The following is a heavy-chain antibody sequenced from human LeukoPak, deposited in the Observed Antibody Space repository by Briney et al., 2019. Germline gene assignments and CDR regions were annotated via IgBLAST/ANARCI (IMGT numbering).Heavy chain of an antibody. Sequence: GASVKVSCKASGCTFNSYAISWVRQAPGQGLEWMGRIIPIFGIAIYVQKFQGRVTITADKSTSTAYMELSSLRSQHTAVYYCARDTAMAPFDYWGQGTLVTVSS. CDR1: GCTFNSYA. CDR3: ARDTAMAPFDY. D-gene: IGHD5-18*01. V-gene: IGHV1-69*04. CDR2: IIPIFGIA. J-gene: IGHJ4*02.